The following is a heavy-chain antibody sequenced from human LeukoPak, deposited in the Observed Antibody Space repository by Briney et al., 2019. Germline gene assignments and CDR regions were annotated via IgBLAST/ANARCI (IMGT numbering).Heavy chain of an antibody. J-gene: IGHJ4*02. Sequence: KPSETLSLTCTVSGGSISSYYWNWIRQPPGKGLEWIWYISYSGATNYNPSLKSRVTISVDTSKSQFSLNLNSVTAADTAVYYCARRSASPSMDYWGQGTLVTVSS. CDR3: ARRSASPSMDY. CDR2: ISYSGAT. CDR1: GGSISSYY. V-gene: IGHV4-59*08. D-gene: IGHD1-26*01.